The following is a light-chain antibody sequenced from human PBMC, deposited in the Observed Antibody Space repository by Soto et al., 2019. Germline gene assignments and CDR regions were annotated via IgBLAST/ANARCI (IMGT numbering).Light chain of an antibody. CDR1: SSDVGNYNL. CDR3: CSYAGSSTLV. CDR2: EGS. Sequence: QSALTQPASVSGSPGQSITISCTGTSSDVGNYNLVSWYQQHPGKAPKLMIYEGSKRPSGVSNRFSGSKSDYTASLTISGLQAEDEADYYCCSYAGSSTLVFGGGTKVTVL. V-gene: IGLV2-23*01. J-gene: IGLJ3*02.